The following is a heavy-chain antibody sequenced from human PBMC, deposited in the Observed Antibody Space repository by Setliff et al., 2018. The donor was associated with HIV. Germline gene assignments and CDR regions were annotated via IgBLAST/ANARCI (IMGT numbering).Heavy chain of an antibody. V-gene: IGHV3-23*01. J-gene: IGHJ4*01. CDR2: ISGSGDST. CDR1: GLTFEFYA. CDR3: AKEPSSCSAPRPSLCGYFDS. D-gene: IGHD2-21*01. Sequence: GGSLRLSCAAPGLTFEFYAMTWVRQAPGKGLEWVSGISGSGDSTYYAPAVKGRFTISRDNLKNILYLQMNNLRAEDTAVYYCAKEPSSCSAPRPSLCGYFDSWGQGTQVTVSS.